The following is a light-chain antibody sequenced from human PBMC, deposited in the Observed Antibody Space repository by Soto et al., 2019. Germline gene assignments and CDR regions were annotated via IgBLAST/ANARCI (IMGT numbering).Light chain of an antibody. CDR3: QQYNDWPFT. CDR2: GAS. CDR1: QSVSRN. V-gene: IGKV3-15*01. Sequence: EIVMTQSPATLSVSPGERATLSCRASQSVSRNVAWYQQKPGQAPRLLIYGASTRATGIPARFSGSGSGTEFTLTSSSLQSEDVAVYDCQQYNDWPFTFGPGTKGESK. J-gene: IGKJ3*01.